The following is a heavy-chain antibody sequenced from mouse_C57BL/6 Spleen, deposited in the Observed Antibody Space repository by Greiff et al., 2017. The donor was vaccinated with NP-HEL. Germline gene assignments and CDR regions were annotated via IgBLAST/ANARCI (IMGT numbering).Heavy chain of an antibody. Sequence: LQQPGAELVKPGASVKLSCKASGYTFTSYWMHWVKQRPGQGLEWIGMIHPNSGSTNYNEKFKSKATLTVDKSSSTAYMQLSSLTSEDSAVYYCARRAGQGDFDYWGQGTTLTVSS. D-gene: IGHD3-3*01. J-gene: IGHJ2*01. CDR1: GYTFTSYW. CDR3: ARRAGQGDFDY. V-gene: IGHV1-64*01. CDR2: IHPNSGST.